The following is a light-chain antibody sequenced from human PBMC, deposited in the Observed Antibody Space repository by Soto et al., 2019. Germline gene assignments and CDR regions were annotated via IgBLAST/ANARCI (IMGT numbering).Light chain of an antibody. CDR3: QPRSNWPLT. J-gene: IGKJ4*01. CDR1: QSVSSY. CDR2: DAS. V-gene: IGKV3-11*01. Sequence: EIVLTQSPATLSLSPGERATLSCRASQSVSSYLAWYQQKPGQAPRLLIYDASNRATGSPARFSGSESGTDFTLTISSLEPEDFAVYYCQPRSNWPLTFGGGTKVEIK.